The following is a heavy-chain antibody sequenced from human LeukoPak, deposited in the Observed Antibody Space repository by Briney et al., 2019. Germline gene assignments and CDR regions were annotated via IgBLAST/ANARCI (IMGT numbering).Heavy chain of an antibody. CDR3: ARAAVAGIGGYYYYYMDV. Sequence: GGSLRLSCAASGFTFTTYWMTWVRQAPGKGLEWVANINQDGSEKYFVDSVKGRFTISRDNAKNSLYLQMNSLRAEDTALYHCARAAVAGIGGYYYYYMDVWGKGTTVTISS. CDR1: GFTFTTYW. V-gene: IGHV3-7*03. J-gene: IGHJ6*03. D-gene: IGHD6-19*01. CDR2: INQDGSEK.